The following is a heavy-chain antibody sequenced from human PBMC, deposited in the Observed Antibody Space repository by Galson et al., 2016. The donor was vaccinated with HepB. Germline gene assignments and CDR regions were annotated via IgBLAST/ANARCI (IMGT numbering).Heavy chain of an antibody. CDR1: GFTFSSYG. Sequence: SLRLSCAASGFTFSSYGMHWVRQAPGKGLEWVAVISHGGTKSYLSESVKGRFTISRDNSKNTLYLQMNSLRAEDTAVYYCARGNYGDPFDYWGQGTLVTVSS. CDR2: ISHGGTKS. J-gene: IGHJ4*02. D-gene: IGHD4-17*01. V-gene: IGHV3-30*03. CDR3: ARGNYGDPFDY.